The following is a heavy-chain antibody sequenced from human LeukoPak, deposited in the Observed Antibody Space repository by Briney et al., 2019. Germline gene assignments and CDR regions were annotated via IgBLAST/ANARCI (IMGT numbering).Heavy chain of an antibody. CDR1: GFTFSSYG. D-gene: IGHD3-22*01. Sequence: GGSLRLSCAASGFTFSSYGMHWVRQAPGKGLEWVAVISYDGSNKYYADSVKGRFTISRDNSKNTLYLQMNSLRAGDTAVYYCAKDLEDSSGYPWGYFDYWGQGTLVTVSS. V-gene: IGHV3-30*18. CDR2: ISYDGSNK. CDR3: AKDLEDSSGYPWGYFDY. J-gene: IGHJ4*02.